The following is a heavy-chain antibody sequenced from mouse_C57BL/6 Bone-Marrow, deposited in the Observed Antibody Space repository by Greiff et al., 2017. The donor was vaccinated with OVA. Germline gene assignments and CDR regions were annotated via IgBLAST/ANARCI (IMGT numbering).Heavy chain of an antibody. V-gene: IGHV5-9-1*02. CDR3: TRGTTGGGYAMDY. D-gene: IGHD4-1*01. CDR2: ISSGGDYI. CDR1: GFTFSSYA. Sequence: EVQVVESGEGLVKPGGSLKLSCAASGFTFSSYAMSWVRQTPEKRLEWVAYISSGGDYIYYADTVKGRFTISRDNARNTLYLQMSSLKSEDTAMYYCTRGTTGGGYAMDYWGQGTSVTVSS. J-gene: IGHJ4*01.